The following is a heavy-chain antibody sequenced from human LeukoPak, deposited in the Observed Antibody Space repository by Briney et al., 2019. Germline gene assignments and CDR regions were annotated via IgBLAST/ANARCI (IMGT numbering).Heavy chain of an antibody. CDR2: ISSSSSYI. J-gene: IGHJ3*02. CDR3: ARVSSGYYFDAFDI. V-gene: IGHV3-21*01. CDR1: GFTFSSYS. Sequence: GGSLRLSCAASGFTFSSYSMNWVRQAPGKGPEWVSSISSSSSYIYYADSVKGRFTISRDNAKNSLYLQMNSLRAEDTAVYYCARVSSGYYFDAFDIWGQGTMVTVSS. D-gene: IGHD3-22*01.